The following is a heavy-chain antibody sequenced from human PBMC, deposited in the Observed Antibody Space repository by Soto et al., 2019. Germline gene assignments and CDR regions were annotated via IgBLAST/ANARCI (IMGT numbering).Heavy chain of an antibody. Sequence: EVQLVESGGGLVQPGGSLRLSCVASGFTLSSYWMHWVRQAPGKGLVWVSHINNDGSNTKYADSVKGRFTISRDNAKNPLYLHMNSLRAEDTAVYYCARDVSLVFDHWGQGTLVTVSS. CDR2: INNDGSNT. J-gene: IGHJ4*02. V-gene: IGHV3-74*03. D-gene: IGHD2-8*02. CDR1: GFTLSSYW. CDR3: ARDVSLVFDH.